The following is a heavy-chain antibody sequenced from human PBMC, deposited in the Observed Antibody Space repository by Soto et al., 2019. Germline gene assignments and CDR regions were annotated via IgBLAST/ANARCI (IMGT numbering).Heavy chain of an antibody. J-gene: IGHJ4*02. Sequence: QVQLVQSGAEVKKPGASVKVSCKASGYTFTSYGISWVRQAPGQGLEWMGWISAYNGNTNYAQKLQGRVTTTTYTSPRTAYMVLRSLRSDDTAVYYCARDLGLRPDDYWGQGTLVTVSS. V-gene: IGHV1-18*01. D-gene: IGHD4-17*01. CDR1: GYTFTSYG. CDR2: ISAYNGNT. CDR3: ARDLGLRPDDY.